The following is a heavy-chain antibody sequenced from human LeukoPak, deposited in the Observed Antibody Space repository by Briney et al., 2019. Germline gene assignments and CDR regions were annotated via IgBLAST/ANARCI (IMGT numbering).Heavy chain of an antibody. CDR2: INSGGSST. CDR3: AREYGSGSYVY. Sequence: QPGGSLRLSCAASGIRFSGYWMHWIRQAPGKGLVWVSRINSGGSSTNYADSVKGQFTISRDNAKNMLYLQMNSLRAEDTAVYYCAREYGSGSYVYWGQGTLVTVSS. J-gene: IGHJ4*02. CDR1: GIRFSGYW. D-gene: IGHD3-10*01. V-gene: IGHV3-74*01.